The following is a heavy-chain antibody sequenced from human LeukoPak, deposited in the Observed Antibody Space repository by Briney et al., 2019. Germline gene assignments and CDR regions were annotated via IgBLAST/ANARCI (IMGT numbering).Heavy chain of an antibody. J-gene: IGHJ4*02. D-gene: IGHD2-15*01. V-gene: IGHV4-59*08. Sequence: SETLSLTCTVSGGSISGYFWSWIRQPPGKGLEWIGYIYYSGSTNYNPSLKSRVTISVDTSKNQFSLKLSSVTAADTAVYYCVPSGPGYWGQGTLVTVSS. CDR1: GGSISGYF. CDR2: IYYSGST. CDR3: VPSGPGY.